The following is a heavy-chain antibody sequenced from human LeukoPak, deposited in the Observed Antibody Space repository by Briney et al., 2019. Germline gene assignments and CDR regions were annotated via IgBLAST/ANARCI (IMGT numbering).Heavy chain of an antibody. V-gene: IGHV1-8*01. CDR2: MNPNSGNT. Sequence: ASVTVSCKASGYTFTSYDINWVRHAHGQGIEWMGCMNPNSGNTVYAQQIQGRVTMARNTSISTTYMELSSLRSEDTGVYYCARGGVVVPAAMDPYYYYSMDVWGQGTTVTVSS. CDR3: ARGGVVVPAAMDPYYYYSMDV. J-gene: IGHJ6*02. D-gene: IGHD2-2*01. CDR1: GYTFTSYD.